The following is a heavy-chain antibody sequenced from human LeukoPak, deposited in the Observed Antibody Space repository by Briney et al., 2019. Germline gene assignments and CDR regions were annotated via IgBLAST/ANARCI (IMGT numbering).Heavy chain of an antibody. V-gene: IGHV3-30*04. D-gene: IGHD3-22*01. Sequence: GGSLRLSYAASGFTFSSYAMHWVRQAPGKGLEWVAVISYDGSNKYYADSVKGRFTISRDNSKNTLYLQMNSLRAEDTAVYYCARQFTMIVVAFDYWGQGTLVTVSS. CDR1: GFTFSSYA. J-gene: IGHJ4*02. CDR2: ISYDGSNK. CDR3: ARQFTMIVVAFDY.